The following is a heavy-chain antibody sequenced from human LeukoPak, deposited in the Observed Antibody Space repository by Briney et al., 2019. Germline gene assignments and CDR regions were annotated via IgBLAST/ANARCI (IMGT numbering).Heavy chain of an antibody. V-gene: IGHV1-69*05. CDR2: IIPIFGTA. D-gene: IGHD3-10*01. Sequence: GSSVKVSYKASGGTFSSYAISWVRQAPGQGLEWMGGIIPIFGTANYAQKFQGRVTITTDESTSTAYMELSSLRSEDTAVYYCASIKAYYYYYMDVWGKGTTVTVSS. CDR1: GGTFSSYA. J-gene: IGHJ6*03. CDR3: ASIKAYYYYYMDV.